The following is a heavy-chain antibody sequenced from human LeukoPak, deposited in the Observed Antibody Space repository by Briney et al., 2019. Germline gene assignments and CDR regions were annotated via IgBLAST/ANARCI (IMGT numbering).Heavy chain of an antibody. J-gene: IGHJ5*02. D-gene: IGHD4-17*01. V-gene: IGHV4-34*01. CDR3: ARGAHDYGDQRWFDP. CDR2: INHSGST. Sequence: PSETLSLTCAVYGGSFSGYYWSWIRQPPGKGLEWIGEINHSGSTNYNPSLKSRVTISVDTSKNQFSLKLSSVTAADTAVYYCARGAHDYGDQRWFDPWGQGTLVTVSS. CDR1: GGSFSGYY.